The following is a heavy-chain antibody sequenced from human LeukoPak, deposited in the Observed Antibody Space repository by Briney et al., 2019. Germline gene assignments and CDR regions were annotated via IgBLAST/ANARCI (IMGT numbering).Heavy chain of an antibody. J-gene: IGHJ1*01. V-gene: IGHV4-34*01. CDR3: ATFDPAAASVIIRAEYFQH. CDR2: INHSGST. Sequence: PSETLSLTCAVYGGSFSGYYWSWIRQPPGKGLEWIGEINHSGSTNYNPSLKSRVTISVDTSKNQFSLKLSSVTAADTAVYYCATFDPAAASVIIRAEYFQHWGQGTLVTVSS. D-gene: IGHD6-13*01. CDR1: GGSFSGYY.